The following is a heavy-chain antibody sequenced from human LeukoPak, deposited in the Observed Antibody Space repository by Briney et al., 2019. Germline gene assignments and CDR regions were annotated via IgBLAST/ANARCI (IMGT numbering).Heavy chain of an antibody. D-gene: IGHD2-15*01. CDR3: ARDCSGGSCTNRGFDY. CDR2: MNPNSGNT. V-gene: IGHV1-8*01. J-gene: IGHJ4*02. Sequence: ASVKVSCKASGYTFTSYDINWVRQATGQGLEWMGCMNPNSGNTGYAQKFQGRVTMTRNTSISTAYMELSSLRSEDTAVYYCARDCSGGSCTNRGFDYWGQGTLVTVSS. CDR1: GYTFTSYD.